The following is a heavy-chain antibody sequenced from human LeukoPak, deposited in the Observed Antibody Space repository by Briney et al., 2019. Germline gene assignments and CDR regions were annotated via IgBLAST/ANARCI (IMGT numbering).Heavy chain of an antibody. Sequence: PGGSLRLSCAASGFTFSSYGMHWVRQAPGKGLEWVAFIRYDGSNKYYADSVKGRFTISRDNAKNSLYLQMNSLGAEDTALYYCAKDKRSSRGLDYWGQGTLVTVSS. CDR1: GFTFSSYG. CDR2: IRYDGSNK. J-gene: IGHJ4*02. CDR3: AKDKRSSRGLDY. V-gene: IGHV3-30*02. D-gene: IGHD6-13*01.